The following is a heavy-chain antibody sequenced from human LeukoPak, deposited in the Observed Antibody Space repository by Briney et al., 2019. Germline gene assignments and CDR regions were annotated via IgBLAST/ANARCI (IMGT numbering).Heavy chain of an antibody. V-gene: IGHV3-9*01. CDR3: AKDLAYMVREKYYYGMDV. D-gene: IGHD3-10*01. Sequence: GRSLRLSCAASGFTFDDYAMHWVRQAPGKGLEWVSGISWNSGSIGYADSVKGRFTISRDNAKNSLYLQMNSLRAEDTALYYCAKDLAYMVREKYYYGMDVWGQGTTVTVSS. J-gene: IGHJ6*02. CDR2: ISWNSGSI. CDR1: GFTFDDYA.